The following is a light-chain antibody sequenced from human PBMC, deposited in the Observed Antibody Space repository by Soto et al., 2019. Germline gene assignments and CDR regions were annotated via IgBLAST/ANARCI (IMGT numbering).Light chain of an antibody. V-gene: IGKV3-20*01. CDR2: GGS. CDR3: QQYGSSPRT. J-gene: IGKJ1*01. CDR1: QSVTSSD. Sequence: EIGLTQAPGTLSWSPGERATLSCMASQSVTSSDLAWYQQKPGHAPRLLIYGGSSRATGIPDRFSGSGSGTDFTLTISRLEPEDFAVYYCQQYGSSPRTFGQGTKVE.